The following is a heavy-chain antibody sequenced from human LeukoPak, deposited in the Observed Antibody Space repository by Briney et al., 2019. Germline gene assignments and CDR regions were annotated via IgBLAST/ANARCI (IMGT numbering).Heavy chain of an antibody. CDR3: ARDATTISKLDYYYYMDV. Sequence: GGSLRLSCAASGFTFSSYWMSWVRQAPGKGLEWVANIKQDGSEKYYVDSVKGRFTISRDNAKNSLYLQMNSLRAEDTAVYYCARDATTISKLDYYYYMDVWGKGTTVTVSS. V-gene: IGHV3-7*01. J-gene: IGHJ6*03. CDR2: IKQDGSEK. D-gene: IGHD6-13*01. CDR1: GFTFSSYW.